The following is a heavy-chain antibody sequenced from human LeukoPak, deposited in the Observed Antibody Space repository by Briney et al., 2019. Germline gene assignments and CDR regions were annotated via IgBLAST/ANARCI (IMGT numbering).Heavy chain of an antibody. D-gene: IGHD1-14*01. CDR2: IFSDDRT. J-gene: IGHJ4*02. V-gene: IGHV3-66*01. CDR1: GITVSSNH. CDR3: ARILTSFTVPDY. Sequence: GGSLRLSCAASGITVSSNHMSWARQAPGKGLEWVSVIFSDDRTYYADSVKGRFTVSRDNSKNTLYLQMNSLRDEDTALYYCARILTSFTVPDYWGQGTLVTVSS.